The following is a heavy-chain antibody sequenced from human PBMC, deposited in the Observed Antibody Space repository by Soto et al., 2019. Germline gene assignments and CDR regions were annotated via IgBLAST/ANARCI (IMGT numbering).Heavy chain of an antibody. Sequence: SETLSLTCTVSGGSISNRSYYWGWIRQPPGEGLEWIGSIYYSGSTYFNPSLKSRITISVDTSNNQFFLTLSSVTAPDTAVYYCASHDYNNYGQRIDSWGQGNLVTVSS. V-gene: IGHV4-39*01. D-gene: IGHD4-4*01. CDR1: GGSISNRSYY. CDR2: IYYSGST. J-gene: IGHJ4*02. CDR3: ASHDYNNYGQRIDS.